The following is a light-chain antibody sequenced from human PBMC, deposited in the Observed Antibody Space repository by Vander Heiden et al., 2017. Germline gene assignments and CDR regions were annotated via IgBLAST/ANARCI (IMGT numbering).Light chain of an antibody. CDR3: QQYYNWPYT. J-gene: IGKJ2*01. CDR1: QGLSSN. V-gene: IGKV3-15*01. CDR2: GAS. Sequence: EILLTPSPVTLSVSPGEVATLSGRASQGLSSNLAWYQQKPGQAPRLRIYGASTRATGIPARFSGSGSGTEFSLTISSLPSEDFAVYYCQQYYNWPYTFGQGTKLDIK.